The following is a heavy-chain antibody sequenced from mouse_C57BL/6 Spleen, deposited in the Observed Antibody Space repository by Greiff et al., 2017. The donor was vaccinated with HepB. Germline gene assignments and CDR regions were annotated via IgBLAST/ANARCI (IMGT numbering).Heavy chain of an antibody. CDR2: IDPSDSYT. V-gene: IGHV1-59*01. CDR1: GYTFTSYW. CDR3: ARGLLPYFDY. J-gene: IGHJ2*01. D-gene: IGHD1-1*01. Sequence: QVQLQQPGAELVRPGTSVKLSCKASGYTFTSYWMHWVKQRPGQGLEWIGVIDPSDSYTNYNQKFKGKATLTVDTSSSTAYMQLSSLTSEDSAVYYCARGLLPYFDYWGQGTTLTVSS.